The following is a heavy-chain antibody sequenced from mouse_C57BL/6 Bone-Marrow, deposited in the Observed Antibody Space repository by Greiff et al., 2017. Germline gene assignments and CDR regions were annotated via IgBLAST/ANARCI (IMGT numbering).Heavy chain of an antibody. J-gene: IGHJ3*01. V-gene: IGHV1-39*01. D-gene: IGHD1-1*01. CDR2: INPNYGTT. Sequence: EVQLVESGPELVKPGASVKISCKASGYSFTDYTMNWVKQSNGKSLEWIGGINPNYGTTSYNQKFKGKATLTVDQSSSTAYMQLNSLTSEDSAVYYCASPSTDYEGSSYGWFAYWGQGTLVTVSA. CDR1: GYSFTDYT. CDR3: ASPSTDYEGSSYGWFAY.